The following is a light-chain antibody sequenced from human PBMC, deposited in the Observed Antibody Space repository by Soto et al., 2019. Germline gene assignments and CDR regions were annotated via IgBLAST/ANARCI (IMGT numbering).Light chain of an antibody. CDR1: SSDVGSYDY. J-gene: IGLJ1*01. CDR3: FSFTTTSTHV. CDR2: NVN. V-gene: IGLV2-18*02. Sequence: QSVLIQPPSVSGSPGQSVTISCTGTSSDVGSYDYVSWYQQHPGTVPKPMIYNVNTQPSGVPDRFSGSKSGNTASMTISGLQAEDEAEYFCFSFTTTSTHVFGTGTKLTVL.